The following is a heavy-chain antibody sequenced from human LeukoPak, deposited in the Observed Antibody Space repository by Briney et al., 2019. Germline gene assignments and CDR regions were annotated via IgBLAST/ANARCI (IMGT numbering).Heavy chain of an antibody. Sequence: PGRSLRLSCAASGFTFSSYGMHWVRQAPGKGLEWVSSISISSVNIFYADSVKGRFTISRDNAKNSLFLQMNSLRAEDTAVYYCATGYSYGPHYWGQGTLVTVSS. J-gene: IGHJ4*02. D-gene: IGHD5-12*01. CDR3: ATGYSYGPHY. CDR2: ISISSVNI. V-gene: IGHV3-21*01. CDR1: GFTFSSYG.